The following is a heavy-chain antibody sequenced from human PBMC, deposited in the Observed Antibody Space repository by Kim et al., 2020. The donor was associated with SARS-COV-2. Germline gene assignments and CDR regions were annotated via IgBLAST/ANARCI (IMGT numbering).Heavy chain of an antibody. J-gene: IGHJ4*01. CDR2: ISSNSGHT. CDR1: GYSFSNYG. CDR3: ARYYDSNSYRGRWD. D-gene: IGHD3-22*01. Sequence: ASVKVSCKASGYSFSNYGLVWARQAPGQGLEWMGWISSNSGHTKYAQNVQGRVTLTTETSTNTGYMALSSLRSDDTAVYYFARYYDSNSYRGRWDWRQG. V-gene: IGHV1-18*01.